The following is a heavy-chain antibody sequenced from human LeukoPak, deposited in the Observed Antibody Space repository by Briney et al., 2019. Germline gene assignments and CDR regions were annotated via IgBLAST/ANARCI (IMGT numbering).Heavy chain of an antibody. CDR3: ARDSALDGSGSYYNY. CDR1: GGTFSSYA. CDR2: IIPIFVTA. D-gene: IGHD3-10*01. V-gene: IGHV1-69*06. Sequence: ASVKVSCKASGGTFSSYAISWVRQAPGQGLEWMGGIIPIFVTANYAQKFQGRATITADKSTSTAYMEVSSLRSEDTAVYYCARDSALDGSGSYYNYWGQGTLVTVSS. J-gene: IGHJ4*02.